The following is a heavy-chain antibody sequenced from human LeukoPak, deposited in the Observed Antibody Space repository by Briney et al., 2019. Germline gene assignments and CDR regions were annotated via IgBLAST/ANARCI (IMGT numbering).Heavy chain of an antibody. D-gene: IGHD1-26*01. Sequence: XETLSLTCTVSGGSISSYYWSWIRQPPGRGLEWIGYIYYSGSTNYNPSLKSRVTISVDTSKNQFSLKLSSVTAADTAVYYCARARLSGSYNWFDPWGQGTLVTVSS. CDR3: ARARLSGSYNWFDP. J-gene: IGHJ5*02. CDR2: IYYSGST. V-gene: IGHV4-59*12. CDR1: GGSISSYY.